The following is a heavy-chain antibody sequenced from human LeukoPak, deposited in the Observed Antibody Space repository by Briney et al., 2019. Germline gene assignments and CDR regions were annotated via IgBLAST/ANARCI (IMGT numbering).Heavy chain of an antibody. CDR3: ARGGVVVPAAISWFDP. Sequence: SETLSLTCTVSGGSISSYYWAWFRKPPGKERNWLGGIYTSGSTNYNPSLKSRVTMSVDTSKNQFSLKLSSVTAADTAVYYCARGGVVVPAAISWFDPWGQGTLVTVSS. V-gene: IGHV4-4*07. J-gene: IGHJ5*02. CDR2: IYTSGST. D-gene: IGHD2-2*02. CDR1: GGSISSYY.